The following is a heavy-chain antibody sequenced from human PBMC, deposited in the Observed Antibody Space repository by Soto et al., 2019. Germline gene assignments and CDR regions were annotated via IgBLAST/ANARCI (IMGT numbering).Heavy chain of an antibody. V-gene: IGHV1-69*13. CDR2: IIPIFGTA. CDR1: GGTFSSYA. CDR3: ARSLVQYYYYSSGYYPVSY. Sequence: SVKVSCKASGGTFSSYAISWVRQAPGQGLEWMGGIIPIFGTANYAQKFQGRVTITADESTSTAYMELSSLRSEDTAVYYCARSLVQYYYYSSGYYPVSYCGQGTLVTVSS. J-gene: IGHJ4*02. D-gene: IGHD3-22*01.